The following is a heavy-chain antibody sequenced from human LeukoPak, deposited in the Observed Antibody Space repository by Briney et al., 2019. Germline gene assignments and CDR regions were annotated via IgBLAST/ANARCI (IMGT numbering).Heavy chain of an antibody. J-gene: IGHJ4*02. Sequence: KASETLSLTCAVSGYSISSGYYWGWIRQPPGKGLEWIGSIYHSGSTYYNPSLKSRVTISVDTSKNQFSLKLSSVTAADTAVYYCARGLDSSGYYSDWDYWGQGTLVTVSS. D-gene: IGHD3-22*01. CDR3: ARGLDSSGYYSDWDY. V-gene: IGHV4-38-2*01. CDR2: IYHSGST. CDR1: GYSISSGYY.